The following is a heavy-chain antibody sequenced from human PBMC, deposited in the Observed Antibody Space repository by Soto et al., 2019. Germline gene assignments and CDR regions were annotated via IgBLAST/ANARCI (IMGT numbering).Heavy chain of an antibody. D-gene: IGHD3-9*01. CDR3: ARGTRYYDILTGYSQGWYFDY. CDR2: IYYSGST. Sequence: PSETLSLTCTVSGGSISSGDYYWSWIRQPPGKGLEWIGYIYYSGSTYYNPSLKSRVTISVDTSKNQFSLKLSSVTAADTAVYYCARGTRYYDILTGYSQGWYFDYWGQGTLVTVSS. J-gene: IGHJ4*02. CDR1: GGSISSGDYY. V-gene: IGHV4-30-4*01.